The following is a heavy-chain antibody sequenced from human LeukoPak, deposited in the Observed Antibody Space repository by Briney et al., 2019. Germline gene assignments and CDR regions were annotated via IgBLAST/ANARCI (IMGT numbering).Heavy chain of an antibody. CDR3: ARDGHAYGHGSPHY. CDR1: GFTFTDYY. Sequence: AGSLRLSCSASGFTFTDYYMSWIRQAPGKGLEWVSYISPSSTVIYYGDSVKGRFTISRDNAKNSYLQMNSLRAEDTAVYYCARDGHAYGHGSPHYWGQGTLVTVSS. D-gene: IGHD3-10*01. CDR2: ISPSSTVI. V-gene: IGHV3-11*01. J-gene: IGHJ4*02.